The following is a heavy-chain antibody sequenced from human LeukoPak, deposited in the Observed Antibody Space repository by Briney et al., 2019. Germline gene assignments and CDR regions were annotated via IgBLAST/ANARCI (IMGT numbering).Heavy chain of an antibody. V-gene: IGHV1-8*01. J-gene: IGHJ6*03. CDR1: GYTFTSYD. CDR3: ARGVRLVRGVSRYYYYMDV. CDR2: MNPSSGNT. D-gene: IGHD3-10*01. Sequence: ASVKVSCKASGYTFTSYDINWVRQATGQGLEWMGWMNPSSGNTGYAQKFQGRVTMTRNTSISTAYMELSSLRSEDTAVYYCARGVRLVRGVSRYYYYMDVWGKGTTVTVSS.